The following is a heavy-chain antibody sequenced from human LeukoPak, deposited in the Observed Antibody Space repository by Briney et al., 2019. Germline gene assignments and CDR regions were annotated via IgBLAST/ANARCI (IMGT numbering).Heavy chain of an antibody. CDR1: GFTFSSYS. Sequence: KSGGSLRLSCAASGFTFSSYSMNWVRQAPGKGLEWVSSISSSSSYIYYADSVKGRFTISRDNAKSSLYLQMNSLRAEDTAVYYCARDTAFYAFDIWGQGTMVTVSS. J-gene: IGHJ3*02. V-gene: IGHV3-21*01. D-gene: IGHD5-18*01. CDR2: ISSSSSYI. CDR3: ARDTAFYAFDI.